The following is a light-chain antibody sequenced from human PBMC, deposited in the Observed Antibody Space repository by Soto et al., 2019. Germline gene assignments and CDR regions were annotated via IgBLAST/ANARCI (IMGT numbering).Light chain of an antibody. J-gene: IGLJ2*01. CDR2: DDS. CDR1: NIGNKN. Sequence: YELTQPPSVSAAQGQTASITWGGNNIGNKNVYWYQQKPGQAPLLVIYDDSDRPSGIPERFSGSNSANTASLTIRGVGVGDEADYFCQVWDTSSDHVVFGGGTKLTVL. CDR3: QVWDTSSDHVV. V-gene: IGLV3-21*02.